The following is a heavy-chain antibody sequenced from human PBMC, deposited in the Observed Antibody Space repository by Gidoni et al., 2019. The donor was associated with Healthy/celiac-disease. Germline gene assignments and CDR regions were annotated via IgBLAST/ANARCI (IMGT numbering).Heavy chain of an antibody. D-gene: IGHD4-17*01. CDR3: ARDFPSTVTTSPRGWFDP. Sequence: QVQLQESGPGLVKPSETLSLTCTVSGGSISSYYWSWIRQPPGKGLEWIGYIYYSGSTNYNPSLTSRVTISVDTSKNQFSLKLSSVTAADTAVYYCARDFPSTVTTSPRGWFDPWGQGTLVTVSS. V-gene: IGHV4-59*01. J-gene: IGHJ5*02. CDR2: IYYSGST. CDR1: GGSISSYY.